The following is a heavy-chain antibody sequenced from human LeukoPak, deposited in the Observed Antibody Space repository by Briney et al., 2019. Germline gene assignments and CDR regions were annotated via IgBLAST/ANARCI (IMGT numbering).Heavy chain of an antibody. CDR3: ARSWFGELYFDY. J-gene: IGHJ4*02. CDR2: INPNSGGT. CDR1: GYTFTGYY. V-gene: IGHV1-2*06. D-gene: IGHD3-10*01. Sequence: ASVKVSCKASGYTFTGYYMHWVRQAPGQGLEWMGRINPNSGGTNYAQKFQGRVTMTRDTSIGTAYMELSRLRSDDTAVYYCARSWFGELYFDYWGQGTLVTVSS.